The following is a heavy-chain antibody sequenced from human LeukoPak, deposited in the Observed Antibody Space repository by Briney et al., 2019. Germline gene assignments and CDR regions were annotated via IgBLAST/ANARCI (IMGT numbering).Heavy chain of an antibody. CDR1: GGSISSGSYY. J-gene: IGHJ5*02. D-gene: IGHD3-3*01. V-gene: IGHV4-61*02. Sequence: SQTLSLTCTVSGGSISSGSYYWSWIRQPAGKGLVWIGRIYTSGSTNYNPSLKSRVTISVDTSKNQFSLKLSSVTAADTAVYYCARDDYDFWSGTKNNWFDPWGQGTLVTVSS. CDR3: ARDDYDFWSGTKNNWFDP. CDR2: IYTSGST.